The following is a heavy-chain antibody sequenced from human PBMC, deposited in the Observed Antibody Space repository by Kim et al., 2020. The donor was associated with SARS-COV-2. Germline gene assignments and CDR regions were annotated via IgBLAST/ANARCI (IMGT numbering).Heavy chain of an antibody. V-gene: IGHV4-34*01. Sequence: SETLSLTCAVYGGSFSGYYWSWIRQPPGKGLEWIGEINHSGSTNYNPSLKSRVTISVDTSKNQFSLKLSSVTAADTAVYYCARPYGSGGYSCNEDYVDYWGQGTLVTVSS. D-gene: IGHD3-22*01. J-gene: IGHJ4*02. CDR2: INHSGST. CDR1: GGSFSGYY. CDR3: ARPYGSGGYSCNEDYVDY.